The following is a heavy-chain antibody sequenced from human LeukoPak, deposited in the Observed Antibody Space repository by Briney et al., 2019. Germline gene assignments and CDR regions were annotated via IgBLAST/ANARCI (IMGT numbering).Heavy chain of an antibody. Sequence: GRSLRLSCATSGFTFSNYGMHWVRQAPGKGLEWVAVVSYEGKSQYYADSVRGRFTISRDNSKNTLYLQMNSLRGEDAAVYYCATGLNYGGNDYWGQGTLVTVSS. V-gene: IGHV3-30*03. D-gene: IGHD4-23*01. CDR3: ATGLNYGGNDY. CDR2: VSYEGKSQ. CDR1: GFTFSNYG. J-gene: IGHJ4*02.